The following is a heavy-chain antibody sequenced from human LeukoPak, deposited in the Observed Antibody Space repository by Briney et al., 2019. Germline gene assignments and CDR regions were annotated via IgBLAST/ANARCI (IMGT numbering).Heavy chain of an antibody. Sequence: PSETLSLTCTVSGGSISSYYWRWIRQPPGKGLEWIGCIYYSGSTNYNPSLKSRVTISVDTSKNQFSLKLSSVTAADTAVYSCARHVGYSSGFDYWGQGTLVTVSS. D-gene: IGHD5-18*01. CDR2: IYYSGST. CDR1: GGSISSYY. V-gene: IGHV4-59*08. J-gene: IGHJ4*02. CDR3: ARHVGYSSGFDY.